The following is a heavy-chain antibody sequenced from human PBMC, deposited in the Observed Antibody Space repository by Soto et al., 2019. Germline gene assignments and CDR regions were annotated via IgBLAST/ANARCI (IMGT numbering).Heavy chain of an antibody. CDR1: GYTSTSYD. Sequence: GASVKVSCKASGYTSTSYDINWVRQATGQGLEWMGWMNPNSGNTGYAQKFQGRVTMTRNTSISTAYMELSSLRSEDTAVYYCTRPLSSGVNWFDPWGQGTLVTVSS. CDR3: TRPLSSGVNWFDP. D-gene: IGHD6-19*01. J-gene: IGHJ5*02. CDR2: MNPNSGNT. V-gene: IGHV1-8*01.